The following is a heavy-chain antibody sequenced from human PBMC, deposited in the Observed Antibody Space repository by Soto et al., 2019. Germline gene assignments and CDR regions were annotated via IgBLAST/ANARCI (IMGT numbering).Heavy chain of an antibody. Sequence: EVQLLESGGGLVQPGGSLRLSCAASGFTFSSYAMNWVRQAPGKGLEWVAVISGSGGSTYYADSVKGRFTISRDNSKKTLYLQMNSLSAEDTAVYYCARRGPGTYFDDWGEGTLVNVSS. D-gene: IGHD6-13*01. CDR3: ARRGPGTYFDD. J-gene: IGHJ4*02. CDR2: ISGSGGST. V-gene: IGHV3-23*01. CDR1: GFTFSSYA.